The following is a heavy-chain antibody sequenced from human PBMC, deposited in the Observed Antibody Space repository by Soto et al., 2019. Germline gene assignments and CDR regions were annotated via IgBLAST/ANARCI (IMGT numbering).Heavy chain of an antibody. CDR3: ARGGFLLLYYYGMDV. V-gene: IGHV4-34*01. CDR2: INHSGST. CDR1: GGSFSGYY. D-gene: IGHD2-15*01. Sequence: SETLSLTCAVYGGSFSGYYWSWIRQPPGKGLEWIGEINHSGSTNYNPSLKSRVTISVDTSKNQFSLKLSSVTAADTAVYYCARGGFLLLYYYGMDVWGQGTTVTVSS. J-gene: IGHJ6*02.